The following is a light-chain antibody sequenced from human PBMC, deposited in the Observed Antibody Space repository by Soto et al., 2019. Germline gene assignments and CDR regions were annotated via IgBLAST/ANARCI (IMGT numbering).Light chain of an antibody. CDR2: GAS. V-gene: IGKV3D-15*01. CDR3: QQYNNWPAIT. J-gene: IGKJ5*01. Sequence: EIVLTQSPGTLSLSPGERATLSCRASQSVSSSYLAWYQQKPGQAPRLLIYGASTRATGIPARFSGSGSGTEFTLTISSLQSEDFAVYYCQQYNNWPAITFGQRTRLEI. CDR1: QSVSSSY.